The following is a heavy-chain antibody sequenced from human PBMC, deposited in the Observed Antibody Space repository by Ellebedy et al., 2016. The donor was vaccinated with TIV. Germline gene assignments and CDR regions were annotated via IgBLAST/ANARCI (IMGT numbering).Heavy chain of an antibody. J-gene: IGHJ3*02. V-gene: IGHV1-69*13. CDR1: GGTFSSYA. D-gene: IGHD3-10*01. CDR2: IIPIFGTA. CDR3: ARDDGSGSYYTPDDAFDI. Sequence: SVKVSXXASGGTFSSYAISWVRQAPGQGLEWMGGIIPIFGTANYAQKFEGRVTITADESTSTAYMELSRLRSDDTAVYYCARDDGSGSYYTPDDAFDIWGQGTMVTVSS.